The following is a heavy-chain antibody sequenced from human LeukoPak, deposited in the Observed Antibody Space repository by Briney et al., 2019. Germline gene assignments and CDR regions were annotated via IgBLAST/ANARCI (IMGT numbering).Heavy chain of an antibody. CDR3: ARVSRSESGIY. V-gene: IGHV3-7*05. CDR2: INQDGSEK. Sequence: GGSLRLSCAASGFTFNRYAMSWVRQAPGKGLEWVANINQDGSEKNYVDSVKGRFTISRDNAKNSLYLQINSLRAEDTAVYYCARVSRSESGIYWGQGTLVTVSS. CDR1: GFTFNRYA. D-gene: IGHD3-3*01. J-gene: IGHJ4*02.